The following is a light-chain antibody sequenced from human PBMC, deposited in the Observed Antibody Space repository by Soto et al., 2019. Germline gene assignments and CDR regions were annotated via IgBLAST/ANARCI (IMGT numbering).Light chain of an antibody. CDR3: QQYNSYQYT. CDR1: QGISSY. CDR2: AAS. Sequence: AIRMTQSPSSLSASTGDRVTITCRASQGISSYLAWYQQKPGKAPKLLIYAASTLQSGVPSRFSGSGSGTDFTLTISSLQPDDFATYYCQQYNSYQYTFGQGTKLEMK. J-gene: IGKJ2*01. V-gene: IGKV1-8*01.